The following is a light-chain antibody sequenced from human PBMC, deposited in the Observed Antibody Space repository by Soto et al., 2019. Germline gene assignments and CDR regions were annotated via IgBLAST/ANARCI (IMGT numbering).Light chain of an antibody. CDR2: GAS. V-gene: IGKV3-20*01. CDR1: QSVSSD. Sequence: EIVMTQSPATLYLSPGERATLSCRASQSVSSDLAWYQQLPGQAPRLLIYGASSRATGIPDRFSGSGSGTDFTITISRLEPEDFAVYYCQQYGSSPRTFGQGTKVDIK. CDR3: QQYGSSPRT. J-gene: IGKJ1*01.